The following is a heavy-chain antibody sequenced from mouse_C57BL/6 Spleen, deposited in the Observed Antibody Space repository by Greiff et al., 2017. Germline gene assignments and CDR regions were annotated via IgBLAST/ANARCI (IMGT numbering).Heavy chain of an antibody. D-gene: IGHD1-1*01. Sequence: VQLQQSGAELVRPGASVTLSCKASGYTFTDYEMHWVKQTPVHGLEWIGAIDPETGGTAYNQKFKGKAILTADKSSSTAYMELRSLTSEDSAVYYCIRWGVITTPYWGQGTLVTVAA. J-gene: IGHJ3*01. CDR1: GYTFTDYE. CDR3: IRWGVITTPY. V-gene: IGHV1-15*01. CDR2: IDPETGGT.